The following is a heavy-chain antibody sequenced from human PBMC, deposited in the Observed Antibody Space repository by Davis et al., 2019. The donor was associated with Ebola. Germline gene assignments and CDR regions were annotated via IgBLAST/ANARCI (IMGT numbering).Heavy chain of an antibody. D-gene: IGHD3-3*01. CDR1: GFTFSSYA. CDR2: IRGSGGST. J-gene: IGHJ4*02. CDR3: EKSYRDYDFWSGYPYYFDY. Sequence: GESLKISCAASGFTFSSYAMSWVRQAPGTGLEWVSAIRGSGGSTYYADSVKGRFTISRDNSKNTLYLQMNSLRAEDTAVYYCEKSYRDYDFWSGYPYYFDYWGQGTLVTVSS. V-gene: IGHV3-23*01.